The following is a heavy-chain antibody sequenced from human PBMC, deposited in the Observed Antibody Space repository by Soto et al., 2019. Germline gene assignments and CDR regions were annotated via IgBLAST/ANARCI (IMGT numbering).Heavy chain of an antibody. J-gene: IGHJ5*02. V-gene: IGHV3-7*05. Sequence: EVQLVESGGGLVQPGGSLRLSCAASGFTFSSYWMSWVRQAPGKGLEWVANIKQDGSEKYYVDSVKGRFTISRDNAKNSLYLQMNSLRAEATAVYYCARDWDYDFWSGYVTERGPYNWFDPWGQGTLVTVSS. D-gene: IGHD3-3*01. CDR2: IKQDGSEK. CDR1: GFTFSSYW. CDR3: ARDWDYDFWSGYVTERGPYNWFDP.